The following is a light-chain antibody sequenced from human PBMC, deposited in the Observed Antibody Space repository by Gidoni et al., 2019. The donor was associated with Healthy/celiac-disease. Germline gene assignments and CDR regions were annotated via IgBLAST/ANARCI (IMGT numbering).Light chain of an antibody. CDR1: QSISSY. CDR2: AAS. V-gene: IGKV1-39*01. Sequence: DIQMIQFPSARFAAVGDRVPITCRASQSISSYLNWYQHKPGKAPKLLIYAASSLQRGVPSRFSSSGSGTDFTLTISSLQPEDFATYYYQQSYSTPFTFGPGTKVDIK. CDR3: QQSYSTPFT. J-gene: IGKJ3*01.